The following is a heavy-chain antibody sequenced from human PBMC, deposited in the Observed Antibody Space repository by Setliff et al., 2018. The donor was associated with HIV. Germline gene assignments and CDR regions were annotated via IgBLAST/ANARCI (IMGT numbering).Heavy chain of an antibody. D-gene: IGHD1-1*01. CDR1: GYSISSGYH. CDR3: ARHPGSTSNRYKGAFDF. J-gene: IGHJ3*01. CDR2: LFHSGNT. Sequence: SETLSLTCIVSGYSISSGYHWAWIRQPPGKGLEWIGSLFHSGNTYYTSSVKSRVIISVDTSKNQFSLKVKSVTAADTAMYYCARHPGSTSNRYKGAFDFWGQGRMVTVSS. V-gene: IGHV4-38-2*02.